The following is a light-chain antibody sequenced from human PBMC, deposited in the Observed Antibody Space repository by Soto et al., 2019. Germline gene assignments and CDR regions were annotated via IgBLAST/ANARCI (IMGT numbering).Light chain of an antibody. CDR2: DAS. CDR1: QSANNNF. CDR3: QQYGRSPLT. V-gene: IGKV3-20*01. Sequence: EIVLTQSPGTLSLSPGERATLSCRASQSANNNFLAWYQQKPGQAPRLLIYDASRRATGIPDRFSGSGTATDFPLTTSRLEPEDFAVQYSQQYGRSPLTFGPGTKVAIK. J-gene: IGKJ3*01.